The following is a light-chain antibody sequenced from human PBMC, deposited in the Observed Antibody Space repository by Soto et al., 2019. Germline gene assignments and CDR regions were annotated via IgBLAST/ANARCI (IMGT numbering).Light chain of an antibody. CDR2: GAS. V-gene: IGKV3-20*01. Sequence: EIVLTQSPGTLSLSPGERATLSCRASQSINSRYLAWYQQKPGQAPRLLIYGASSRATGIPDRFSGSGSGTAFTLTISRLEPEDFAVYYCQQFGSSPGFTFGRGTKVDIK. CDR1: QSINSRY. CDR3: QQFGSSPGFT. J-gene: IGKJ3*01.